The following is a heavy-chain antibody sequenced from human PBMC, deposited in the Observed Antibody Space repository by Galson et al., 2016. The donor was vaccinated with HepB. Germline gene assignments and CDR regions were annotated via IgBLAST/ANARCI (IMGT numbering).Heavy chain of an antibody. D-gene: IGHD4-11*01. J-gene: IGHJ4*02. CDR2: IRPDGNQI. CDR3: ARDDGAYSNSY. Sequence: SLRLSCATSGFTFRNYWMRWVRRAPGKGLEWVANIRPDGNQIFYVDSVRGRFTVSRDNAQNTLYLQMNSLRADDTAVYYCARDDGAYSNSYWGQGTLVTVSS. CDR1: GFTFRNYW. V-gene: IGHV3-7*03.